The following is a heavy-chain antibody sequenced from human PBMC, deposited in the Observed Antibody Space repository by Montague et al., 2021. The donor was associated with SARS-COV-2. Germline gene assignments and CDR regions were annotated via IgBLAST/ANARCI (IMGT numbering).Heavy chain of an antibody. CDR1: GGSISSYY. V-gene: IGHV4-59*12. CDR3: ARGHLSVSMIVVVFTSASYYFDY. CDR2: IYYSGST. Sequence: SETLSLTCTVSGGSISSYYWSWIRQPPGKGLEWIGYIYYSGSTNYNPSLKSRVTISVDTSKNQFSLKLTSVTAADTAVYFCARGHLSVSMIVVVFTSASYYFDYWGQGAQVTVSS. D-gene: IGHD3-22*01. J-gene: IGHJ4*02.